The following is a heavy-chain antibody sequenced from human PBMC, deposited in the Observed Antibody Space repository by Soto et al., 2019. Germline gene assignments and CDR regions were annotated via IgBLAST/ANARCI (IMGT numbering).Heavy chain of an antibody. CDR2: ISSSSSYT. D-gene: IGHD3-10*01. Sequence: QVQLVESGGGLVKPGGSLRLSCAASGFTFSDYYMSWIRQAPGKGLEWVSYISSSSSYTNYADSVKGRFTISRDNAKNSLYLQMNSLRAEDTAVYYCASVPYGSGSHSWYFDLWGRGTLVTVSS. V-gene: IGHV3-11*06. J-gene: IGHJ2*01. CDR1: GFTFSDYY. CDR3: ASVPYGSGSHSWYFDL.